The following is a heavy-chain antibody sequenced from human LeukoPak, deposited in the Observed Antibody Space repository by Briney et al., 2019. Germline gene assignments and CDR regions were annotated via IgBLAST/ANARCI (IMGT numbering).Heavy chain of an antibody. D-gene: IGHD4-17*01. V-gene: IGHV4-39*07. CDR2: ISYSGIT. Sequence: PSETLSLTCTVSGGSLSSSSYFWGWIRQSPGKGLEWIGSISYSGITYYNPSLKSRVTISVDTSKNQFSLKLSSVTAADTAVYYCARGPTDYGDYLINYFDYWGQGTLVTVSS. CDR3: ARGPTDYGDYLINYFDY. CDR1: GGSLSSSSYF. J-gene: IGHJ4*02.